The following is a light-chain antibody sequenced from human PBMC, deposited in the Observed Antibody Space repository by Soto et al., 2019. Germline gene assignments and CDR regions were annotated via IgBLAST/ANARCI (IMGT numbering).Light chain of an antibody. V-gene: IGLV2-14*01. CDR2: EVS. J-gene: IGLJ1*01. Sequence: QSVLTQPASVSGSPGQSITISCTGTSSDVGGYKYVSWYQQHPGNAPKLMIYEVSYRPSGISNRFSGSKSGNTASLTISGLQAEDEADYYCSSYTGSSTPYVFGTGTKVTVL. CDR1: SSDVGGYKY. CDR3: SSYTGSSTPYV.